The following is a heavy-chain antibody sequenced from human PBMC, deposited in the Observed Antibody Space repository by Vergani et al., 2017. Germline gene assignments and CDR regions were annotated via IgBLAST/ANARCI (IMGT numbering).Heavy chain of an antibody. CDR3: ARARKFRFGVVWENWFDP. J-gene: IGHJ5*02. D-gene: IGHD3-3*01. CDR1: GFTFSSYS. V-gene: IGHV3-74*02. CDR2: MNGDGDTI. Sequence: EVQLVESGGGLVQPGGSLRLSCAASGFTFSSYSMNWVRQAPGKGLEWVSGMNGDGDTISYADSVKGRFTISRDNAKNTLFLQMNSLRAEDTAVYYCARARKFRFGVVWENWFDPWGQGTLVTVSS.